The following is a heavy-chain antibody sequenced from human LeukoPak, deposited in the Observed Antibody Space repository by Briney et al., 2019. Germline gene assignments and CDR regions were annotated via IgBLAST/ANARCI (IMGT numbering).Heavy chain of an antibody. J-gene: IGHJ4*02. D-gene: IGHD3-3*01. CDR3: AKGGLVLRFLEWLSPPADY. V-gene: IGHV1-46*01. CDR2: INPSGGST. Sequence: GASVKVSCKASGYTFTSYYMHWVRQAPGQGLEWMGIINPSGGSTSYAQKFLGRVTMTRDTSTSTVYMELSSLRSEDTAVYYCAKGGLVLRFLEWLSPPADYWGQGTLVTVSS. CDR1: GYTFTSYY.